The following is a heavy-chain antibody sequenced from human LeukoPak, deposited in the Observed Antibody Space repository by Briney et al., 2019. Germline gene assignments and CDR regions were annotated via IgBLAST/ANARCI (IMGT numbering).Heavy chain of an antibody. CDR3: ARDYVWGSSESDY. J-gene: IGHJ4*02. D-gene: IGHD7-27*01. CDR1: GFTFSSYA. Sequence: PGGSLRLSCAASGFTFSSYAMNWVRQARGKGLEWVSSISGSSSDIYYADSVKGRFTISRDNAKNSLFLQMNSLRAEDTAVYYCARDYVWGSSESDYWGQGTLVTVSS. CDR2: ISGSSSDI. V-gene: IGHV3-21*01.